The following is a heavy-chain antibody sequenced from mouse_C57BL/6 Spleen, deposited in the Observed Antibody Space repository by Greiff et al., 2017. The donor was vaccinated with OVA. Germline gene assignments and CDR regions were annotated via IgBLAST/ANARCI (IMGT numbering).Heavy chain of an antibody. CDR1: GFSLTSYA. CDR3: AGMDYCGSSHAWFAD. D-gene: IGHD1-1*01. Sequence: VKLVESGPGLVAPSPSLSISCTASGFSLTSYAISWVRQPPGKGLEWLGAIWTGGGTTYNSALKSRLSIIKDNSKSQVFLKMNSLRTHDTARYYCAGMDYCGSSHAWFADWGQGTLVTVSA. CDR2: IWTGGGT. V-gene: IGHV2-9-1*01. J-gene: IGHJ3*01.